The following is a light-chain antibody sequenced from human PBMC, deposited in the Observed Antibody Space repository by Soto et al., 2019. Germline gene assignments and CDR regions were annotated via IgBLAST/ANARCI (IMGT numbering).Light chain of an antibody. V-gene: IGKV3-20*01. Sequence: TQSPSTLSTSVGSRVTITCRASQSITRNLAWYQQSPGQAPRLLIYAASSRATGIPDRFSGSGSGTDFTLTISRLEPEDFAVYFCEQYGYSATCGGGTMVDIK. J-gene: IGKJ4*01. CDR1: QSITRN. CDR2: AAS. CDR3: EQYGYSAT.